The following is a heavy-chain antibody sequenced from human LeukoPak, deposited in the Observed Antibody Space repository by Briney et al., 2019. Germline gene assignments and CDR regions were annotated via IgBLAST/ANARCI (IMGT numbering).Heavy chain of an antibody. Sequence: GGSLRLFCAASGFTFSSYSMNWVRQAPGKGLEWVSYISSSSSTIYYADSVKGRFTISRDNAKNSLYLQMNSLRAEDTAVYYCARDYYDSSGWGYYFDYWGQGTLVTVSS. D-gene: IGHD3-22*01. J-gene: IGHJ4*02. CDR3: ARDYYDSSGWGYYFDY. CDR1: GFTFSSYS. V-gene: IGHV3-48*01. CDR2: ISSSSSTI.